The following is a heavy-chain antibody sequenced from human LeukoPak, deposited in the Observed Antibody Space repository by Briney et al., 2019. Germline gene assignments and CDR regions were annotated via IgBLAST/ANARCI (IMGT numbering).Heavy chain of an antibody. CDR1: GFTFXSYX. V-gene: IGHV3-21*01. J-gene: IGHJ4*02. Sequence: AXXGFTFXSYXXNWVRQAPGKGLXWVSSISSSSSYIYYADSVKGRFTISRDNANKFLYLQMNSLRAEDTAVYYCATETNGRHYDYWGQGTLLTVSS. CDR3: ATETNGRHYDY. CDR2: ISSSSSYI. D-gene: IGHD1-14*01.